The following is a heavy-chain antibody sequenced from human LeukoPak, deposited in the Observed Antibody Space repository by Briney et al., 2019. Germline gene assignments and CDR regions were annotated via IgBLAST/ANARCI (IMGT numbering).Heavy chain of an antibody. CDR2: IIPIFGTA. J-gene: IGHJ4*02. Sequence: ASVKVSCKASGGTFSSYAISWVRQAPGQGLEWMEGIIPIFGTANYAQKFQGRVTITTDESTSTAYMELSSLRSEDTAVYYCARGSQGGSYYEDYWGQGTLVTVSS. D-gene: IGHD1-26*01. V-gene: IGHV1-69*05. CDR3: ARGSQGGSYYEDY. CDR1: GGTFSSYA.